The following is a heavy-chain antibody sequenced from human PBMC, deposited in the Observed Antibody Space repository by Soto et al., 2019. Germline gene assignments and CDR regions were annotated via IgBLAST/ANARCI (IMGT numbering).Heavy chain of an antibody. CDR1: GFTFSTYD. Sequence: EVQLVESGGGLVQPGGSLRLSCAASGFTFSTYDMHWVRQATGKSLEWVSAIGTIGDTYYLDSVKGRFTISRENAKYSLYLQMNSLRAGDTAVYYCARGRSNQYESSPPPKFDPWGRGTLVTVSS. CDR2: IGTIGDT. V-gene: IGHV3-13*01. CDR3: ARGRSNQYESSPPPKFDP. D-gene: IGHD2-8*01. J-gene: IGHJ5*02.